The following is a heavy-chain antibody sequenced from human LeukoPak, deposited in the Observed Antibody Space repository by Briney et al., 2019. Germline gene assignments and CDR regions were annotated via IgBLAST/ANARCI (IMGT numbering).Heavy chain of an antibody. D-gene: IGHD5-24*01. CDR1: GYTFTGYY. CDR3: ARALPGRWLQSIDY. Sequence: GASMKVSCKASGYTFTGYYIHWVRQAPGQGLEWMGWINPNSGGTHYAQKFQGRVTMTRDTSINTAYMELSRLRFDDTGVYYCARALPGRWLQSIDYWGQGTLVTVSS. V-gene: IGHV1-2*02. J-gene: IGHJ4*02. CDR2: INPNSGGT.